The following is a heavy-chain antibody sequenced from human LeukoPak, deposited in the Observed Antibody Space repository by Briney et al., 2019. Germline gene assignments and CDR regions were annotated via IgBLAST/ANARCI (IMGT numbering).Heavy chain of an antibody. CDR2: INPNSGGT. J-gene: IGHJ4*02. D-gene: IGHD1-14*01. CDR3: AREAGWDPGHYYFDY. V-gene: IGHV1-2*02. Sequence: ASVKVSCKASGYTFTGHFMQWVRQAPGQGLEWMGWINPNSGGTNYAQKFQGRVTMTRDTSISTAYMELNRLTSDDTAVYYCAREAGWDPGHYYFDYWGQGTLVTVSS. CDR1: GYTFTGHF.